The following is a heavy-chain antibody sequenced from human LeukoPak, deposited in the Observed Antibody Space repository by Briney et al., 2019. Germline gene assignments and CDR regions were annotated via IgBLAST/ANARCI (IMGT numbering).Heavy chain of an antibody. CDR3: ARKVGATGGWFDP. Sequence: SETLSLTCTVSGGSISSGGYYWSWIRQPPGKGLEWIGYIYHSGSTYYNPSLKSRVTISVDTSKNQFSLKLSSVTAADTAVYYCARKVGATGGWFDPWGQGTLVTVSS. D-gene: IGHD1-26*01. CDR2: IYHSGST. V-gene: IGHV4-30-2*01. J-gene: IGHJ5*02. CDR1: GGSISSGGYY.